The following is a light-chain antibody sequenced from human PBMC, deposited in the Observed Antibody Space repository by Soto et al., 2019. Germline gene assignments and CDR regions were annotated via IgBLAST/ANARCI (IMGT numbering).Light chain of an antibody. V-gene: IGLV2-14*01. J-gene: IGLJ3*02. Sequence: QSALTQPASVSGSPGQSITISCIGTSNDIGYHNYVSWHQQHPGTAPKAVISEVNNRPSGVSTRFSGSKSGNTASLTISGLQAEDEADYYCAARDDSLSGRWVFGGGTKLTVL. CDR1: SNDIGYHNY. CDR2: EVN. CDR3: AARDDSLSGRWV.